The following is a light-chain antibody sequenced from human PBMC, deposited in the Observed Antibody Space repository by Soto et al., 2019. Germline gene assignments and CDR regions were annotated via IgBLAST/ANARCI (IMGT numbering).Light chain of an antibody. Sequence: QPVLTQSPSASASLGASVKLTCTLSSGHSSYAIAWHQQQPEKGPRYLMKLNSDGSHSKGDGIPDRFSGSSSGAERYLTIPSLQSEDEADYYSQTGGTVVVFGGGTKLTVL. CDR2: LNSDGSH. CDR1: SGHSSYA. CDR3: QTGGTVVV. V-gene: IGLV4-69*01. J-gene: IGLJ2*01.